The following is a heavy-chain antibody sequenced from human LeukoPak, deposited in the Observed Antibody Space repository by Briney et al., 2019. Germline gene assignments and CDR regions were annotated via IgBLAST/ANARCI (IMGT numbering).Heavy chain of an antibody. CDR1: GGSISSSSYY. J-gene: IGHJ6*02. CDR3: ARQLHSSSWYSRYYGMDV. CDR2: IYYSGST. Sequence: SETLSLTCTVSGGSISSSSYYWGWIRQPPGKGLEGIGRIYYSGSTYYNPSLKSRVTISADTSKNQFALKLSSVTAADTAVYYCARQLHSSSWYSRYYGMDVWGQGTTVTVSS. D-gene: IGHD6-13*01. V-gene: IGHV4-39*01.